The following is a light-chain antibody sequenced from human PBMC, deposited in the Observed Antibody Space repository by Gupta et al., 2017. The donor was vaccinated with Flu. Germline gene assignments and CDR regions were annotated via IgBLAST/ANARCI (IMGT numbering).Light chain of an antibody. CDR2: GAS. CDR1: QSVSRN. J-gene: IGKJ2*02. Sequence: GERATLSCRASQSVSRNLAWYQQKPGQGPRLLIFGASIRASGIPPRFSGSGSGTEFILTISSLQSEDFALYYCQQYNNWPGTFGQGTKLEIK. CDR3: QQYNNWPGT. V-gene: IGKV3-15*01.